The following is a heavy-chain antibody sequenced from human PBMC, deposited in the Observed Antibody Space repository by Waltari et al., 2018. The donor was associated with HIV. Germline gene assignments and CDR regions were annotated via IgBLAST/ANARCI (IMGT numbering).Heavy chain of an antibody. Sequence: LVESGGGVVKTGESLRLMCEASGFAFRHYSFNWARQSPLRGLEWVASIRRATNEKFYLDSVRGRFVISRDDSESSVHLQMDSVKKEDTGTYFCVRDDPGYGPIDHWGRGTQVTV. J-gene: IGHJ5*02. D-gene: IGHD5-18*01. CDR1: GFAFRHYS. V-gene: IGHV3-21*04. CDR3: VRDDPGYGPIDH. CDR2: IRRATNEK.